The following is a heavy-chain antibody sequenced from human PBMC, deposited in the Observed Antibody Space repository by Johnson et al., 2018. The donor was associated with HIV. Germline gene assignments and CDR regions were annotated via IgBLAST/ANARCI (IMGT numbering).Heavy chain of an antibody. V-gene: IGHV3-20*04. D-gene: IGHD1-26*01. CDR1: GFRFDDYG. J-gene: IGHJ3*02. CDR3: AKDSIEWELRAFDI. CDR2: INWNGGRT. Sequence: VQLVESGGGVVRPGGSLRLSCAVAGFRFDDYGMSWVRQAPGKGLEWISTINWNGGRTGYVDSLKGRFTISRDNSKNTLYLQMNSLRAEDTAVYYCAKDSIEWELRAFDIWGQGTMVTVSS.